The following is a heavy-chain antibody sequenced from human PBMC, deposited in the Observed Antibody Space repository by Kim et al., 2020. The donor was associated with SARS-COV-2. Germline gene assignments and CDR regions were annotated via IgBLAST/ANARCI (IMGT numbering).Heavy chain of an antibody. V-gene: IGHV4-4*07. CDR3: ARDGPALKTRFDH. CDR1: GGSISSYY. D-gene: IGHD2-8*01. J-gene: IGHJ4*02. CDR2: IYISGTT. Sequence: SETLSLTCNVSGGSISSYYWSWIRQPAGKGLEWIGRIYISGTTNYNPSFKSRVTMSVDTSKNQLSLQLSSVTAADTPLYYCARDGPALKTRFDHWGQGTL.